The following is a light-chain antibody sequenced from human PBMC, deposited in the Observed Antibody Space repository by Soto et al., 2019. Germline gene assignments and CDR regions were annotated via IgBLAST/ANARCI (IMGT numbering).Light chain of an antibody. CDR2: DAP. CDR3: QQRYAWPPIT. CDR1: RSVRSY. J-gene: IGKJ5*01. Sequence: EIVLTQSPATLSLSPGERATLSCRASRSVRSYLTWYQQKPGQAPRLLIYDAPNRAAGIPARFSGSGSETDFTLSISNLEPEDFAVYYCQQRYAWPPITFGQGKRLEIK. V-gene: IGKV3-11*01.